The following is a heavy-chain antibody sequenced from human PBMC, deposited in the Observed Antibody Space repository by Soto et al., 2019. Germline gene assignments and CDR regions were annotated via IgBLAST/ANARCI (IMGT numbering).Heavy chain of an antibody. CDR2: ISYDGSNK. Sequence: LRLSCAASGFTFSSYGMHWVRQAPGKGLEWVAVISYDGSNKYYADSVKGRFTISRDNSKNTLYLQMNSLRAEDTAVYYCAKSLYYYYGMDAWGQGTTVTVSS. CDR1: GFTFSSYG. J-gene: IGHJ6*02. CDR3: AKSLYYYYGMDA. V-gene: IGHV3-30*18.